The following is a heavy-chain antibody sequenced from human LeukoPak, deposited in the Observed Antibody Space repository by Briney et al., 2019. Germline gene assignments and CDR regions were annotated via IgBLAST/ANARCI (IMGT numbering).Heavy chain of an antibody. V-gene: IGHV3-23*01. J-gene: IGHJ4*02. CDR2: ISGRAVST. CDR1: GFTVSSNY. D-gene: IGHD6-19*01. CDR3: AKDASGYSSGWSFDY. Sequence: PGGSLRLSCAASGFTVSSNYMSWVRQAPGKGLEWVSAISGRAVSTYYADSVEGRFTVSRDNSKNTLHLQMTSLRAEDTAVYYCAKDASGYSSGWSFDYWGQGTLVTVSS.